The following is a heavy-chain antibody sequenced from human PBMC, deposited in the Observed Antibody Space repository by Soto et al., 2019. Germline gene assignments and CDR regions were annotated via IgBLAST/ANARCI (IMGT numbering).Heavy chain of an antibody. CDR2: IYYSGST. CDR1: GGSISSSSYY. D-gene: IGHD6-13*01. J-gene: IGHJ4*02. CDR3: ARASRAAAGFDY. Sequence: SETLSLTCTVSGGSISSSSYYWGWIRQPPGKGLEWIGSIYYSGSTYYNPSLKSRVTISVDTSKNQFSLKLSSVTAADTAVYYCARASRAAAGFDYWGQRTLVTVSS. V-gene: IGHV4-39*01.